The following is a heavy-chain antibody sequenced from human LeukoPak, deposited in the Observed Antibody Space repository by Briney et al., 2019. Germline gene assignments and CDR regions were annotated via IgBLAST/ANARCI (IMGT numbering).Heavy chain of an antibody. CDR3: ARGRSIAAAVPGY. CDR1: GYTLTSYD. CDR2: MNPNSGNT. J-gene: IGHJ4*02. Sequence: ASVKVSCKASGYTLTSYDINWVRQATGQGLEWIGWMNPNSGNTGYAQKFQGRVTMTRNTSISTAYMELSSLRSEDTAVYYCARGRSIAAAVPGYWGQGTLVTVSS. V-gene: IGHV1-8*01. D-gene: IGHD6-13*01.